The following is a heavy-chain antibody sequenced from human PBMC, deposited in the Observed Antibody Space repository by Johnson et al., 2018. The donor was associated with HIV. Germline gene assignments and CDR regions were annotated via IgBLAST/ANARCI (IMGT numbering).Heavy chain of an antibody. Sequence: VQLVESGGVVVQPGGSLRLSCAASGFTFSSYGMSWVRQAPGKGLEWVSGISWNSGSIGYADSVKGRFTISRDNAKNFLYLQMSSLRAEDTAVYYCARGDRGAFDIWGQGTMVTVSS. CDR3: ARGDRGAFDI. CDR2: ISWNSGSI. CDR1: GFTFSSYG. J-gene: IGHJ3*02. D-gene: IGHD1-14*01. V-gene: IGHV3-20*04.